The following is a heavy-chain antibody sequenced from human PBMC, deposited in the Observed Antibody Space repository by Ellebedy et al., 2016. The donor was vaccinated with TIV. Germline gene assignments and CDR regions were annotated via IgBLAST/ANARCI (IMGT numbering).Heavy chain of an antibody. CDR1: GGAFSGYY. CDR3: ARTEYKRRFDS. J-gene: IGHJ5*01. V-gene: IGHV4-34*12. CDR2: IIHSGGI. Sequence: SETLSLTCAVDGGAFSGYYWSWIRQAPGKGLEWIGEIIHSGGINYNPSLKSRVTISLDASKNQFSLNVSSVTAADTAVYFCARTEYKRRFDSWGPGALVTVSS. D-gene: IGHD2/OR15-2a*01.